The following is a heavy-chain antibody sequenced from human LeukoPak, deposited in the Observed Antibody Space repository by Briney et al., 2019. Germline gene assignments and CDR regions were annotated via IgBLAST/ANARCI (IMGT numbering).Heavy chain of an antibody. V-gene: IGHV4-39*01. CDR3: ARHIGGRYYYYYMDV. CDR2: IYYTGST. D-gene: IGHD3-16*02. CDR1: GGSINYSSYY. J-gene: IGHJ6*03. Sequence: SETLSLTCTVSGGSINYSSYYWGWIRQPPGKGLEWIGSIYYTGSTYYSPSLKSRVTISVDTSKNRFSLKLSSVTAADTAVYHCARHIGGRYYYYYMDVWGKGTTVTISS.